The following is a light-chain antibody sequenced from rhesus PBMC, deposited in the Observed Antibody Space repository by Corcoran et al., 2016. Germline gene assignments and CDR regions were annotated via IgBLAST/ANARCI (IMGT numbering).Light chain of an antibody. J-gene: IGKJ2*01. CDR2: KAS. CDR3: QHYYSTPYS. CDR1: ENVNNY. Sequence: DIQMTQSPSSLSASVGDRVTITCRASENVNNYLNWYQQKPGKAPKLLIYKASTLQSGVPSRFSGSGSGTDFTLTISSLQSEDFATYYCQHYYSTPYSFGQGTKVEIK. V-gene: IGKV1-74*01.